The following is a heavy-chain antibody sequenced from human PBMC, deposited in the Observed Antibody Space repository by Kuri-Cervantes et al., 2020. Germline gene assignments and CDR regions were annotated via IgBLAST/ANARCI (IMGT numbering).Heavy chain of an antibody. CDR3: ARAGSSGYWVGWFDP. V-gene: IGHV4-39*01. J-gene: IGHJ5*02. D-gene: IGHD3-22*01. CDR1: GGSISSSSYY. Sequence: GSLRLSCTVSGGSISSSSYYWGWIRQPPGKGLEWIGSIYYSGSTYYNPSLKSRVTISVDTSKNQFSLKLSSVTAADTAVYYCARAGSSGYWVGWFDPWGQGTLVTVSS. CDR2: IYYSGST.